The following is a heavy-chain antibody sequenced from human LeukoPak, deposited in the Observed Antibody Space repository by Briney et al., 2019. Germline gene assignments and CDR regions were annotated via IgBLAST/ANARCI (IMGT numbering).Heavy chain of an antibody. CDR3: ARGGSSNFDY. D-gene: IGHD1-26*01. CDR1: GGSVSSGSYY. J-gene: IGHJ4*02. V-gene: IGHV4-61*01. CDR2: IYYSGST. Sequence: SETLSLTCTVSGGSVSSGSYYWSWIRQPPGKGLEWIGYIYYSGSTNYNPSLKSRVTISVDTSKNQFSLKLSSVTAADTAVYYCARGGSSNFDYWGQGTLVTVSS.